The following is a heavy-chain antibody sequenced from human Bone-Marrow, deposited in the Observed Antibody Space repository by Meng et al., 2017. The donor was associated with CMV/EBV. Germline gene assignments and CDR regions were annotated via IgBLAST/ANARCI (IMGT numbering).Heavy chain of an antibody. CDR3: ARLFKRLDIVVVPAAIEYYVDY. V-gene: IGHV1-2*02. CDR2: INPNSGGT. CDR1: GYTSTGYY. D-gene: IGHD2-2*03. Sequence: ASVKVSCKASGYTSTGYYMHWVRQAPGQGLEWMGWINPNSGGTNYAQKFQGRVTMTRDTSISTAYMELSRLRSDDTAVYYCARLFKRLDIVVVPAAIEYYVDYWGQGTLVTVSS. J-gene: IGHJ4*02.